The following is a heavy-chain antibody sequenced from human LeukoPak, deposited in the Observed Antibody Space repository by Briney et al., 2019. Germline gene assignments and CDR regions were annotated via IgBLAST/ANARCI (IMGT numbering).Heavy chain of an antibody. CDR1: GFIFSTYN. J-gene: IGHJ4*02. Sequence: GGSLRLSCAASGFIFSTYNMNWVRQAPGKGLEWVSYISRSSSTIYYADSVKGRFTISRDNAKNSLYLQMNNLRAEDTAVYYCAVDRRQGPTVTTFSPFDYWGQGTLVTVSS. V-gene: IGHV3-48*04. CDR3: AVDRRQGPTVTTFSPFDY. CDR2: ISRSSSTI. D-gene: IGHD4-17*01.